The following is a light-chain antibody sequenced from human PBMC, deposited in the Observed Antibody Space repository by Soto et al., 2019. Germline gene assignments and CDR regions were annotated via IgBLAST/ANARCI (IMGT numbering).Light chain of an antibody. J-gene: IGLJ2*01. CDR3: GSYTSSSTRV. CDR1: SSDVGGYNY. V-gene: IGLV2-14*01. Sequence: QSALTQPASVSGSPGQSITISCTGTSSDVGGYNYVSWYQQHPGKAPKLMIYDVSNRPSGVSNRFSGSKSGTTASLTISGLQAEDEANYYGGSYTSSSTRVFGGGTKL. CDR2: DVS.